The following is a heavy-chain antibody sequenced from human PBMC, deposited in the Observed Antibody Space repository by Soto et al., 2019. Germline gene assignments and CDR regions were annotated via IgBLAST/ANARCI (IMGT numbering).Heavy chain of an antibody. J-gene: IGHJ4*02. CDR3: AIRASYYDSSGYFDY. V-gene: IGHV3-66*01. CDR2: IYSGGST. Sequence: GGSLRLSCAASGFTVSSKYMSWVRQAPGKGLEWVSVIYSGGSTYYADSVKGRFTISRDNAKNTLYLQMNSLRAEDTAVYYCAIRASYYDSSGYFDYWGQGTLVTVSS. D-gene: IGHD3-22*01. CDR1: GFTVSSKY.